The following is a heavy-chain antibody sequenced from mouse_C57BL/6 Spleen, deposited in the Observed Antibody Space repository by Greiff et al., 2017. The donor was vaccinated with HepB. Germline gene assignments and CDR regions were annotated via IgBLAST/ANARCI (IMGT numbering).Heavy chain of an antibody. Sequence: VQLKESGPGLVKPSQSLSLTCSVTGYSITSGYYWNWIRQFPGNKLEWMGYISYDGSNNYNPSLKNRISITRDTSKNQFFLKLNSVTTEDTATYYCARDGGSSFAYWGQGTLVTVSA. V-gene: IGHV3-6*01. J-gene: IGHJ3*01. D-gene: IGHD1-1*01. CDR1: GYSITSGYY. CDR3: ARDGGSSFAY. CDR2: ISYDGSN.